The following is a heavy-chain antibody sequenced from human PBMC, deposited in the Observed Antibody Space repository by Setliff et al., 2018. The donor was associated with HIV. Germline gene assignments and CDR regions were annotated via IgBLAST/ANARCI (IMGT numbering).Heavy chain of an antibody. CDR3: ARSIRGLDV. V-gene: IGHV4-61*02. CDR2: IYTSGST. J-gene: IGHJ6*02. CDR1: GGSISSGSYY. D-gene: IGHD3-3*02. Sequence: SETLSLTCTVSGGSISSGSYYWSWIRQPAGKGLEWIGRIYTSGSTNYNPSLKSRVTISVDTSKNQSSLKLSSVTAADTAVYYCARSIRGLDVWGQGTTVTVSS.